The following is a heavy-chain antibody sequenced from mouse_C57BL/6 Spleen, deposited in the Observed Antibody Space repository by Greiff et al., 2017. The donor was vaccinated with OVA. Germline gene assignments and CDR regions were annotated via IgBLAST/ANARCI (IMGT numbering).Heavy chain of an antibody. CDR3: ARGNYSNYVWFAY. Sequence: QVQLQQSGAELVKPGASVKMSCKASGYTFTTYPIEWMKQNHGKSLEWIGSFHPYNDDTKYNEKFKGKATLTVEKSSSTVYLELSRLTSDDSAVYYGARGNYSNYVWFAYWGQGTLVTVSA. D-gene: IGHD2-5*01. V-gene: IGHV1-47*01. J-gene: IGHJ3*01. CDR1: GYTFTTYP. CDR2: FHPYNDDT.